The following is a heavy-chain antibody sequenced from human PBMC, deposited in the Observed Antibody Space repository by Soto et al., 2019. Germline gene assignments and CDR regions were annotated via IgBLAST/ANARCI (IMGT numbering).Heavy chain of an antibody. D-gene: IGHD1-26*01. CDR1: GDTFSSYT. CDR3: ARVVVGGRLSLDY. J-gene: IGHJ4*02. Sequence: QVQLVQSGAEVKKPGSSVTVSCKASGDTFSSYTISWVRQAPEQGLEWMAGISPIFGTPIYAQKFQDRVTIAADNSTMTAYMEMNRLTSEDTAVYYCARVVVGGRLSLDYWGQGTLVTISS. CDR2: ISPIFGTP. V-gene: IGHV1-69*06.